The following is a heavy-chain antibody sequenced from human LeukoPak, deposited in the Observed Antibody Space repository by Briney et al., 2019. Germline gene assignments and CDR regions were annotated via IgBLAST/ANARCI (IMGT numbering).Heavy chain of an antibody. CDR3: ARHVIGDHFDY. D-gene: IGHD4-17*01. Sequence: PSETLSLTCTVSGGSISSYYWSWIRQPPGKGLEWIGYIYYSGSTNYNPSLKSRVTISVDTSKNQFSLKLSSVTAADTAVYYCARHVIGDHFDYWGQGTLVTVPS. CDR2: IYYSGST. CDR1: GGSISSYY. J-gene: IGHJ4*02. V-gene: IGHV4-59*08.